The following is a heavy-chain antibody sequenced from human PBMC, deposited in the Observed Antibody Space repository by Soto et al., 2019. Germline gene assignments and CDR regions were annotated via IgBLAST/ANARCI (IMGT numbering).Heavy chain of an antibody. CDR3: AKDAISGNQVWDYFDY. Sequence: LRLSCAASGFTFSNYAMNWVRQAPGKGLEWVSGFGVGGNYIYYADSVKGRFTISRDNSKNTLYLQMNGLRAEDTAVYYCAKDAISGNQVWDYFDYWGQGTPVTVSS. CDR2: FGVGGNYI. J-gene: IGHJ4*02. V-gene: IGHV3-23*01. D-gene: IGHD7-27*01. CDR1: GFTFSNYA.